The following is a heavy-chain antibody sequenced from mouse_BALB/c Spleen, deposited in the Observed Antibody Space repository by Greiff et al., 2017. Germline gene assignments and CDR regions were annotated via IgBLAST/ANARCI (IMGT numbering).Heavy chain of an antibody. CDR2: IYPGSGST. J-gene: IGHJ4*01. CDR1: GYTFTSYW. Sequence: LQQPGSELVRPGASVKLSCKASGYTFTSYWMHWVKQRHGQGLEWIGNIYPGSGSTNYDEKFKSKGTLTVDTSSSTAYMHLSSLTSEDSAVYYCTNGYYAMDDWGQGTSVTVSS. V-gene: IGHV1S22*01. CDR3: TNGYYAMDD.